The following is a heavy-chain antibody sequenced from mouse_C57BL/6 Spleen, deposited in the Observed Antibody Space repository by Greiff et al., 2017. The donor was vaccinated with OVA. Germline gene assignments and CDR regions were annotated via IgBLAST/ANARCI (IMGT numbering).Heavy chain of an antibody. J-gene: IGHJ4*01. CDR1: GYTFTSYW. Sequence: QVQLQQPGAELVRPGSSVKLSCKASGYTFTSYWMHWVKQRPIHGLEWIGNIDPSDSETHYNQKFKDKATLTVDKSSSTAYMQLSSLTSEDSAVYYCARWDWDAMDYWGQGTSVTVSS. D-gene: IGHD4-1*01. CDR3: ARWDWDAMDY. V-gene: IGHV1-52*01. CDR2: IDPSDSET.